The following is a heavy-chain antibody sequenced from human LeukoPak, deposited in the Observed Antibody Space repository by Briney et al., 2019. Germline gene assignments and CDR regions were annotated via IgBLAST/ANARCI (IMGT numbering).Heavy chain of an antibody. CDR2: ISGSGGST. Sequence: HPGGSLRLSCAASGFTFSSYAMSWVRQAPGKGLEWVSAISGSGGSTYYADSVKGRFTISRDNSKNTLYLQMNSLRAEDTAVYYCARRIAAAGYYYYYGMDVWGQGTTVTVSS. D-gene: IGHD6-13*01. CDR3: ARRIAAAGYYYYYGMDV. J-gene: IGHJ6*02. CDR1: GFTFSSYA. V-gene: IGHV3-23*01.